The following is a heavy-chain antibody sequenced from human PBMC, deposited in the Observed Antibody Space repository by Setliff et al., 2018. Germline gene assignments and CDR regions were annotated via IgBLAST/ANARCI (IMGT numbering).Heavy chain of an antibody. V-gene: IGHV4-59*11. CDR2: VYYTGAT. CDR3: ARAGGGSYYPSGSSWFDS. Sequence: SETLSLTCSVSGGSISSHYWCWIRQPPGKGLGWIGCVYYTGATNYNPSLKTRVTISVDTSKSQFSLKLSSVTAADTAVYYCARAGGGSYYPSGSSWFDSWGRGTLVTVSS. J-gene: IGHJ5*01. CDR1: GGSISSHY. D-gene: IGHD3-16*01.